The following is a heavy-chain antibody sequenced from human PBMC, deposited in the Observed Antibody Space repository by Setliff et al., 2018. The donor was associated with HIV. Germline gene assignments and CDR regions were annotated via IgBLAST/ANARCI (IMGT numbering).Heavy chain of an antibody. Sequence: GGSLRLSCAASGFTFDDYGMSWVRQAPGKGLEWVGRIRSETSGGTRDYAAPVKGRFTVSRDGSTNSVFLQMSSLKIEDTAVYYCAADLAEYGSGEFDNWGQGTQVTGSS. CDR3: AADLAEYGSGEFDN. D-gene: IGHD3-10*01. CDR1: GFTFDDYG. V-gene: IGHV3-15*01. CDR2: IRSETSGGTR. J-gene: IGHJ4*02.